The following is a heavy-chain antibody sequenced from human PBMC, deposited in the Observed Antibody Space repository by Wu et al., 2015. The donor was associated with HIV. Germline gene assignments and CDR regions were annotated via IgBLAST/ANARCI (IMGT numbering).Heavy chain of an antibody. D-gene: IGHD2-8*01. CDR1: GFSFTGYY. CDR3: ARDRDCTNSNCVSHYYMDV. CDR2: IVPNNGGT. Sequence: QVQLLQSGAEVKKPGASVKVSCKTSGFSFTGYYIHWLRQAPGQGLEWMGWIVPNNGGTNYALKFQGRVTMTRDTSMNTAYMELRSLTSDDTATYYCARDRDCTNSNCVSHYYMDVWGKGTTVVVSS. J-gene: IGHJ6*03. V-gene: IGHV1-2*02.